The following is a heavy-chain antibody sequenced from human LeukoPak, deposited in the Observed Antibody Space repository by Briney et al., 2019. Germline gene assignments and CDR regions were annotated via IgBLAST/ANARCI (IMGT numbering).Heavy chain of an antibody. CDR1: GGSISSSSYY. D-gene: IGHD5-18*01. V-gene: IGHV4-39*01. CDR2: IYYSGST. J-gene: IGHJ4*02. Sequence: SETLSLTCTVSGGSISSSSYYWGWIRQPPGKGLEWIGSIYYSGSTYYNPSLKSRVTISVDTSKNQFSLKLSSVTAADTAVYYCARHQMVRGYSYVPVFDYWGQGTLVTVSS. CDR3: ARHQMVRGYSYVPVFDY.